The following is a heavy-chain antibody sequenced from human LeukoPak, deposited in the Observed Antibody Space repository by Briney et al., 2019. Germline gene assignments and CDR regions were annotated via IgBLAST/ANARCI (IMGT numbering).Heavy chain of an antibody. D-gene: IGHD1-26*01. J-gene: IGHJ4*02. CDR2: IFYSGST. Sequence: QWIGYIFYSGSTNYNASLRSRVAISVDTSKNQFSLRLTSVTAADTAVYYCAGRSARYFDHWGQGALVTVSS. CDR3: AGRSARYFDH. V-gene: IGHV4-59*01.